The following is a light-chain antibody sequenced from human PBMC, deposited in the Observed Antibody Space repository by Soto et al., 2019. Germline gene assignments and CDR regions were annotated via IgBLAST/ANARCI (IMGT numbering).Light chain of an antibody. V-gene: IGKV1-5*01. J-gene: IGKJ1*01. Sequence: DIQMTQPPSTLSASVGDRFPISSRASQSISSWLAWYQQKPGEAPKLLIFAASTLQSGVPSRFSGSGSGTDFTLTISSLQSEDVAVYYCQQFNKWPPSTFGQGTKVDIK. CDR3: QQFNKWPPST. CDR2: AAS. CDR1: QSISSW.